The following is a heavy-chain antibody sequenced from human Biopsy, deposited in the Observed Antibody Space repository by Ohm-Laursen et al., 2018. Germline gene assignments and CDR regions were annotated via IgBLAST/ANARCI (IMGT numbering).Heavy chain of an antibody. CDR3: AREGAFGDTDAYYGLDV. Sequence: SSVKVSCKASGYSLTSHDINWVRQAPGQGPEWMGWINPNSGNTGFAQKFQGRITMTRSTSITTAYMELTNLRSEDTAVYYCAREGAFGDTDAYYGLDVWGLGTTVTVSS. J-gene: IGHJ6*02. CDR1: GYSLTSHD. D-gene: IGHD3-16*01. CDR2: INPNSGNT. V-gene: IGHV1-8*01.